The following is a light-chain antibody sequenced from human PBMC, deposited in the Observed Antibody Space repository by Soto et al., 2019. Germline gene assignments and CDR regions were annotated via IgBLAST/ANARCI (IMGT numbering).Light chain of an antibody. J-gene: IGKJ2*01. CDR2: VAS. CDR1: QSVSSSY. CDR3: QQYGSSPLMYT. V-gene: IGKV3-20*01. Sequence: EIVLTQSPGTLSLSPGERATLSCRASQSVSSSYLAWYQQKPGQAPRLLIYVASSRATGSPYRFRGSGSGTDFALTISRLGPEDFAVYYCQQYGSSPLMYTFGQGTKLESK.